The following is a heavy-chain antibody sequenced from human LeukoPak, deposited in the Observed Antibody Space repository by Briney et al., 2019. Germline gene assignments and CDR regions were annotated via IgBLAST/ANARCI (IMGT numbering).Heavy chain of an antibody. J-gene: IGHJ4*02. V-gene: IGHV3-30*04. D-gene: IGHD3-16*01. CDR1: GFTFSSYA. CDR2: ISYDGSNK. Sequence: GRSLRLSCAASGFTFSSYAMHWVRQAPGKGLEWVAVISYDGSNKYYADSVKGRFTISRDNSKNTLYLQMNSLRAEDTAVYYCARPKGGSPKRQYYFDYWGQGTLVTVSS. CDR3: ARPKGGSPKRQYYFDY.